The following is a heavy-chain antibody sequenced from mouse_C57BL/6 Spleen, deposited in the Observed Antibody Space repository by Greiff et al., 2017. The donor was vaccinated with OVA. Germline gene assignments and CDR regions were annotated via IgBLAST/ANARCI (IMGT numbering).Heavy chain of an antibody. V-gene: IGHV1-76*01. Sequence: VKMMEYGAELVRPGASVKLSCKASGYTFTDYYINWVKQRPGQGLEWIARIYPGSGNTYYNEKFKGKATLTAEKSSSTAYMQLSSLTSEDSAVYFCARGYVPFFDYWGQGTTLTVSS. CDR3: ARGYVPFFDY. CDR2: IYPGSGNT. D-gene: IGHD1-2*01. J-gene: IGHJ2*01. CDR1: GYTFTDYY.